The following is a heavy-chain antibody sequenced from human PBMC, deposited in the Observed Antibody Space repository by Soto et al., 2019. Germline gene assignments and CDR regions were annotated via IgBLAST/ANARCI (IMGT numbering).Heavy chain of an antibody. CDR1: GGSISSYY. CDR2: IYYSGST. D-gene: IGHD6-25*01. Sequence: AETLSLTCTVSGGSISSYYWSRIRQPPGKGLEWIGYIYYSGSTNYNPSLKSRVTISVDTSKNQFSLKLSSVTAADTAVYYCAREDSADCNDPWGQGTLVTVSS. CDR3: AREDSADCNDP. V-gene: IGHV4-59*12. J-gene: IGHJ5*02.